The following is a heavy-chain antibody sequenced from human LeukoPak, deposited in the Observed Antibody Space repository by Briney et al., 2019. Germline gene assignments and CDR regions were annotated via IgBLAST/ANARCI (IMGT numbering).Heavy chain of an antibody. D-gene: IGHD4-17*01. J-gene: IGHJ6*02. V-gene: IGHV3-30*03. CDR2: ISYDGSNK. Sequence: GRSLRLSCAASGFPFSNFAMHWVRQAPGKGLEWVAVISYDGSNKYYADSVKSRFTVSRDNSKNTLYLQMNSLRAEDTAVYYCASQVLEVTTPVYYYYYGMDVWGQGTTVTVSS. CDR3: ASQVLEVTTPVYYYYYGMDV. CDR1: GFPFSNFA.